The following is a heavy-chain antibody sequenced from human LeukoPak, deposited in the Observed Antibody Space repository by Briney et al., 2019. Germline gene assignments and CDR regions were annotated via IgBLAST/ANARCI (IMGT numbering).Heavy chain of an antibody. CDR3: ARAAVVAATPYYFDY. CDR1: GGSISSYY. J-gene: IGHJ4*02. CDR2: INHSGST. V-gene: IGHV4-34*01. D-gene: IGHD2-15*01. Sequence: SETLSLTCTVSGGSISSYYWSWIRQPAGKGLEWIGEINHSGSTNYNPSLKSRVTISVDTSKNQFSLKLSSVTAADTAVYYCARAAVVAATPYYFDYWGQGTLVTVSS.